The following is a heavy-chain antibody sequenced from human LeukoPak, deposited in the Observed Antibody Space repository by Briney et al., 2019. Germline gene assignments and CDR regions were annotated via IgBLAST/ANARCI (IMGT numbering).Heavy chain of an antibody. CDR1: GFTFSSYA. J-gene: IGHJ6*03. Sequence: SGGSLRLSCAASGFTFSSYAMHWVRQAPGKGLEWVAVISYDGSNKYYADSVKGRFTISRDNSKNTLYLQMNSLRAEDTAVYYCARDRTYTSTRPENYMDVWGQGTTVTVSS. V-gene: IGHV3-30*01. CDR3: ARDRTYTSTRPENYMDV. CDR2: ISYDGSNK. D-gene: IGHD6-19*01.